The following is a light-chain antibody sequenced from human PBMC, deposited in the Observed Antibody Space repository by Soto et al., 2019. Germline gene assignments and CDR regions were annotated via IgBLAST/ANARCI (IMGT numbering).Light chain of an antibody. J-gene: IGKJ1*01. V-gene: IGKV1-9*01. CDR1: QGISSY. CDR3: QQLNSYPRT. CDR2: AAS. Sequence: DIQLTQSPSFLSASVGDRVTITCRASQGISSYLAWYQQKPGKAPKLLIYAASTLQSGVPSSFSGSGSGTEFTLTINSLQPEDFATYYCQQLNSYPRTFGQGTKVEIK.